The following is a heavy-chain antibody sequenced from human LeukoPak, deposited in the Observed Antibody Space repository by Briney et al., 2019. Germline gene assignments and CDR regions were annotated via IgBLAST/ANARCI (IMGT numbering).Heavy chain of an antibody. CDR2: ISGSGGST. Sequence: GGSLRLSCAAFGFTFSSYAMSWVRQAPGKGLEWVSAISGSGGSTYYADSVKGRFTISRDNSKNTLYLQMNSLRAEDTAVYYCAKRRDQTRCITIFGVGEGYYFDYWGQGTLVTVSS. CDR1: GFTFSSYA. CDR3: AKRRDQTRCITIFGVGEGYYFDY. J-gene: IGHJ4*02. V-gene: IGHV3-23*01. D-gene: IGHD3-3*01.